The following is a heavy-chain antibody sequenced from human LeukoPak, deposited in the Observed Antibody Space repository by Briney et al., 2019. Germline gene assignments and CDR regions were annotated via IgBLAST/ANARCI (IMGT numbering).Heavy chain of an antibody. V-gene: IGHV3-21*01. Sequence: KPGGSLRLSCAASGFTFSSYSMNWVRQAPGKGLEWVSSISSSSYIYYADSVKGRFTISRDNAKNSLYLQMNSLRAEDTAVYYCARDGCSGGSCTDAFDIWGQGTMVTVSS. CDR3: ARDGCSGGSCTDAFDI. CDR1: GFTFSSYS. CDR2: ISSSSYI. D-gene: IGHD2-15*01. J-gene: IGHJ3*02.